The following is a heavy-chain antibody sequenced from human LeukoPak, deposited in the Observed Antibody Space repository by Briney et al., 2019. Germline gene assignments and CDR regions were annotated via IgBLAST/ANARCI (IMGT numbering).Heavy chain of an antibody. D-gene: IGHD5-24*01. CDR3: ARIRDGYNDAYDI. CDR2: MNPNSGNT. J-gene: IGHJ3*02. CDR1: GGTFSSYA. Sequence: GASVKVSCKASGGTFSSYAISWVRQAPGQGLEWMGWMNPNSGNTGYARKFQGRVTMTRNTSISTAYMELSSLRSEDTAVYYCARIRDGYNDAYDIWGQGTMVTVSS. V-gene: IGHV1-8*02.